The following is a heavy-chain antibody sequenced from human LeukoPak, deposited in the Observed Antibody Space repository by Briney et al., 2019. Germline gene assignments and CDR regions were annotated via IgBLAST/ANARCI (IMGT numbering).Heavy chain of an antibody. J-gene: IGHJ4*02. Sequence: SQTLSLTCTVSGGSISSGDYYWSWIRQPPGKGLEWIGYIYHSGSTYYNPSLKSRVIISVDTSKNQFSLKLSSVTAADTAVYYCARWPGSYYDYWGQGTLVTVSS. D-gene: IGHD3-10*01. CDR2: IYHSGST. CDR1: GGSISSGDYY. V-gene: IGHV4-30-2*02. CDR3: ARWPGSYYDY.